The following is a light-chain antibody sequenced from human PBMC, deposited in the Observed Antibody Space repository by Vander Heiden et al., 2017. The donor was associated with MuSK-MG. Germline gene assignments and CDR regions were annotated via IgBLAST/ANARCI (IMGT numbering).Light chain of an antibody. V-gene: IGKV4-1*01. J-gene: IGKJ1*01. CDR2: WAS. Sequence: DIVMTQSPDSLAVSLGERATINCKSSQCVSQSVSDENYLAWYQQKPGQPPKLLISWASTREAGVPDRFSSSGSGTDFTLTISNLQAEDVAVYYCQQFYTAPHRTFGQGTRVEV. CDR1: QCVSQSVSDENY. CDR3: QQFYTAPHRT.